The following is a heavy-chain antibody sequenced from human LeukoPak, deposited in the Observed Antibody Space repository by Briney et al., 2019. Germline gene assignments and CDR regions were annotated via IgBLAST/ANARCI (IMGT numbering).Heavy chain of an antibody. V-gene: IGHV4-59*01. Sequence: SETLSLTCTVSGGSISSYYWSWIRQPPGKGLEWIGYIYYSGSTNYNPSLKSRVTISVDTSKNQFSLKLSSVTAADTAVYYCARAMGYYYYMDVWGKGTTVTISS. J-gene: IGHJ6*03. CDR3: ARAMGYYYYMDV. CDR2: IYYSGST. D-gene: IGHD2-8*01. CDR1: GGSISSYY.